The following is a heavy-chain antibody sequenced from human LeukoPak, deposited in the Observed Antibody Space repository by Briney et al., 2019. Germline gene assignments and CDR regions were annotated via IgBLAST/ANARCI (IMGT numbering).Heavy chain of an antibody. J-gene: IGHJ2*01. Sequence: SQTLSLTCTVSGGSISSGGYYWSWIRQHPGKGLEWIGYIYYSGSTYYSPSLKSRITISVDTSKNQFSLKLSSVTAADTAIYYCAKDRTVGASYWYFDLWGRGTLVTVSS. CDR1: GGSISSGGYY. D-gene: IGHD1-26*01. CDR3: AKDRTVGASYWYFDL. CDR2: IYYSGST. V-gene: IGHV4-31*03.